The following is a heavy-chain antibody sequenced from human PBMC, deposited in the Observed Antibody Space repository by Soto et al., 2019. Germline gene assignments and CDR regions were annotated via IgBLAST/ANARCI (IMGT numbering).Heavy chain of an antibody. CDR2: IIPVIGTT. D-gene: IGHD2-21*02. J-gene: IGHJ4*01. CDR3: ARGEVVTTIIDN. V-gene: IGHV1-69*13. Sequence: SVKVSCKASGGPFSSYAISWVRQAPVQGLEWMGGIIPVIGTTYYEQNFQGRVTITADESKSTAYMELISLISEDTPVYYCARGEVVTTIIDNWG. CDR1: GGPFSSYA.